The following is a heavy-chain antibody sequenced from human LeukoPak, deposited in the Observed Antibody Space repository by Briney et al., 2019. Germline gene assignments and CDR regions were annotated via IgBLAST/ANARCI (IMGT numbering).Heavy chain of an antibody. J-gene: IGHJ6*03. Sequence: SETLSLTCTVSGGSISSYYWSWIRQPAGKGLEWIGRIYTSGSTNYNPSLKSRVTMSVDTSKNQFSLKLSSVTAADTAVYYCARASIVVVPAAVYYYYYMDVWGKGTTVTVSS. CDR1: GGSISSYY. CDR3: ARASIVVVPAAVYYYYYMDV. CDR2: IYTSGST. D-gene: IGHD2-2*01. V-gene: IGHV4-4*07.